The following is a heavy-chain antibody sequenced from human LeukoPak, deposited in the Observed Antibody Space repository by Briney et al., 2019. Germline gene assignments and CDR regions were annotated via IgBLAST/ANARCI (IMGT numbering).Heavy chain of an antibody. J-gene: IGHJ4*02. D-gene: IGHD1-26*01. V-gene: IGHV3-30*03. CDR3: ARDLSGRYTTDY. CDR2: ISYDGSTK. CDR1: GFTFSSYG. Sequence: GGSLRLSCAASGFTFSSYGIHWVRQAPGKGLEWVTIISYDGSTKNYADSVKGRFTTSRDNSKNTLYLQMNSLTAEDTAVYYCARDLSGRYTTDYWGQGTLVTVSS.